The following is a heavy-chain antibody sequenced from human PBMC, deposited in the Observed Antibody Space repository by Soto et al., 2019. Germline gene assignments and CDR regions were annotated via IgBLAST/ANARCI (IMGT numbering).Heavy chain of an antibody. V-gene: IGHV4-59*08. CDR1: GGSINNYY. CDR2: IYYTGST. Sequence: QVQLQESGPGLVKPSETLSLTCTVSGGSINNYYWSWIRQPPGKGLEWIGYIYYTGSTNYNPSLKSRVTISLDTSKNQFSLKPSSVTAADTAVYYCARHSWELRKTFDYWGQGTLVTVSS. CDR3: ARHSWELRKTFDY. J-gene: IGHJ4*01. D-gene: IGHD1-7*01.